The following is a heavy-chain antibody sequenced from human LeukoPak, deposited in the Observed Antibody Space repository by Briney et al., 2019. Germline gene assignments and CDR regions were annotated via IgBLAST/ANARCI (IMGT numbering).Heavy chain of an antibody. CDR2: IDPSDSYT. V-gene: IGHV5-10-1*01. Sequence: GESPKISCKGSGYSFTNSWISWVRQMPGKGLEWMGRIDPSDSYTNYSPSFQGHVTISADKSISTAYLQWSSLKASDTAMYYCACGHAYFDYWGQGTLVTVSS. D-gene: IGHD2-21*01. CDR3: ACGHAYFDY. CDR1: GYSFTNSW. J-gene: IGHJ4*02.